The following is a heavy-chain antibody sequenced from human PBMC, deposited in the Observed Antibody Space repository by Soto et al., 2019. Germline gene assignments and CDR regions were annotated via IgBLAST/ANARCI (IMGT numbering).Heavy chain of an antibody. D-gene: IGHD3-3*01. CDR2: ISYDGGNK. CDR3: WIDKDQYDFWGGTLDS. J-gene: IGHJ4*02. Sequence: QLVESGGGVVQPERSLKLSCTASNFVFSVYSLHWVRQAPGKGLEWVALISYDGGNKYYADSVKGRFTISRDNSKNTLYLQMNSLRREDTAVYYCWIDKDQYDFWGGTLDSWGQGTLVTVSS. V-gene: IGHV3-30-3*01. CDR1: NFVFSVYS.